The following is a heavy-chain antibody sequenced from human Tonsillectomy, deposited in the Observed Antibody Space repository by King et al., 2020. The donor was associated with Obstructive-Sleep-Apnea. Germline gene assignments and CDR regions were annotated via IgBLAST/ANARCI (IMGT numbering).Heavy chain of an antibody. CDR3: ARHRGVEDYGGYGDYFDY. CDR1: GGSINNYY. CDR2: MYYSGNT. V-gene: IGHV4-59*08. D-gene: IGHD5-12*01. Sequence: QLQESGPGLVKPSETLSLTCSVSGGSINNYYWSWIRQPPGKGLEWIGYMYYSGNTNFNPSLKSRVPISADTSKIHFSLRLSSVTAADTAVYFCARHRGVEDYGGYGDYFDYWGQGTLVTVSS. J-gene: IGHJ4*02.